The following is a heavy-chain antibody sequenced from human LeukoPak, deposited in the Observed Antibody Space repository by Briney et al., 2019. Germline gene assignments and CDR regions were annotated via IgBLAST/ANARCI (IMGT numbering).Heavy chain of an antibody. CDR1: GYTFTSYG. D-gene: IGHD1/OR15-1a*01. J-gene: IGHJ4*02. CDR2: INPKSGGT. V-gene: IGHV1-2*02. Sequence: EASVKVSCKASGYTFTSYGISWVRQAPGQGLEWMGWINPKSGGTNYAQKFQGRVTMTRDTSINTAYMELSSLTSDDTAMYYCTRDSNNRPCDYWGQGTLVTASS. CDR3: TRDSNNRPCDY.